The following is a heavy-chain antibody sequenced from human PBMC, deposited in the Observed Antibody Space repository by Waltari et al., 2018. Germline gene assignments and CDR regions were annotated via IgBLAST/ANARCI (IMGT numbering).Heavy chain of an antibody. CDR3: ARPSTEYYYYYYYMDV. Sequence: EVQVVETGGDLVQLGWSLRLSCAGSGFTFSNYEMNWVRQAPGKGLEWVSYISNSGSTVYYADSVKGRFTISRDNAKNSLYLEMNNLRAEDTAVYYCARPSTEYYYYYYYMDVWGKGTTVTVS. CDR2: ISNSGSTV. V-gene: IGHV3-48*03. CDR1: GFTFSNYE. J-gene: IGHJ6*03.